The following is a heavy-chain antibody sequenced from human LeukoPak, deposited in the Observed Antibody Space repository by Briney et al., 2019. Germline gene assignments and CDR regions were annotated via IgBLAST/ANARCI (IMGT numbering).Heavy chain of an antibody. J-gene: IGHJ2*01. V-gene: IGHV3-72*01. CDR2: TKPYSHAT. CDR3: VRGFHSFDV. Sequence: GGSLRLSCAASGFTFRDYSMDWVRQAPGKGLEWVGRTKPYSHATEYAASVNGRFSISRDDSRNSLYLQMNSLKIEDTAVYYCVRGFHSFDVWGRGTLVTVSS. CDR1: GFTFRDYS.